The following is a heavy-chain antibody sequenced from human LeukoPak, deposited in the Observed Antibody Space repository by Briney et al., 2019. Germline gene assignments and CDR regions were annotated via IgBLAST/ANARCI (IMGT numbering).Heavy chain of an antibody. J-gene: IGHJ4*02. V-gene: IGHV3-48*03. CDR1: GFTFSNYG. Sequence: PGTSLRLSCAASGFTFSNYGIHWVRQAPGKGLEWVSYISSSGSSIYYADSVKGRFTISRDNAKNSLFLQMDSLRAEDTAVYYCARDVLQRHWGQGTLVTVSS. D-gene: IGHD2/OR15-2a*01. CDR3: ARDVLQRH. CDR2: ISSSGSSI.